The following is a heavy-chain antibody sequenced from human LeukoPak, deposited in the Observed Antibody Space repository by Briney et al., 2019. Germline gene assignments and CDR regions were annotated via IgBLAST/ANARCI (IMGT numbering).Heavy chain of an antibody. D-gene: IGHD1-26*01. V-gene: IGHV3-23*01. Sequence: GGSLRLSCAASGFTFSTYGMSWVRQAPGKGLEWVSGISGSGVSTYYADSVKGRFTISRDKSKNTLHLQMNSLRAEDTAVYYCAKFRSDRIVGGGMDVWGRGTTVTVSS. J-gene: IGHJ6*02. CDR1: GFTFSTYG. CDR2: ISGSGVST. CDR3: AKFRSDRIVGGGMDV.